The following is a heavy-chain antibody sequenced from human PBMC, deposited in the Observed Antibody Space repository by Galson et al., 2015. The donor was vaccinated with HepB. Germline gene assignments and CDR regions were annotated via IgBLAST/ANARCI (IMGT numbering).Heavy chain of an antibody. J-gene: IGHJ4*02. CDR3: ARDILTLALFDS. D-gene: IGHD2-21*01. CDR2: ISSDSSYT. V-gene: IGHV3-11*05. Sequence: SLRLSCAVSGFTFSDYYMSWIRQAPGKGLEWVSYISSDSSYTNNADSVKGRFTISRDNAKNSLYLQMNNLRAEDTAVYYCARDILTLALFDSWGQGTLVTVSS. CDR1: GFTFSDYY.